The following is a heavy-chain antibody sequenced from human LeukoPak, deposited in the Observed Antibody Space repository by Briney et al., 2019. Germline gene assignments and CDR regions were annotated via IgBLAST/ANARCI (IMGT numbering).Heavy chain of an antibody. D-gene: IGHD1-26*01. J-gene: IGHJ4*02. V-gene: IGHV3-48*03. CDR2: ISSSSSTL. CDR3: ARDIVGAPNTFDY. CDR1: GFSFSSYE. Sequence: GGSLRLSCAPSGFSFSSYEMNWVRQAPGKGLEWVSYISSSSSTLYYADSVKGRFTISRDNAKNSLYLQMNSLRDEDTAVYYCARDIVGAPNTFDYWGQGTLVTVSS.